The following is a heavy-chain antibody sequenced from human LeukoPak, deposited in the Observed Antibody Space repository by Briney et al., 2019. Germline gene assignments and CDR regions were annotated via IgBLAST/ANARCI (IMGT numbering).Heavy chain of an antibody. J-gene: IGHJ1*01. D-gene: IGHD1-1*01. Sequence: PGGSLRLSCAASGFTFSRYAMSWVHQAPGKGLEWVSAISGGGDNTYYADSVRGRFTISRDNSKNTLFLQMNSLRAEDTAIYYCAKPVDGDSVQRYFQHWGQGTLVNVSS. CDR2: ISGGGDNT. V-gene: IGHV3-23*01. CDR3: AKPVDGDSVQRYFQH. CDR1: GFTFSRYA.